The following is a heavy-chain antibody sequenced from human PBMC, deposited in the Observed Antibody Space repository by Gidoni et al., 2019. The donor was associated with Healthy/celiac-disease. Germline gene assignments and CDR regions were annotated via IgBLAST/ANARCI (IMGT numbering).Heavy chain of an antibody. V-gene: IGHV1-69*01. CDR3: ARAKVSDCSSTSCYPYYYYGMDV. CDR2: IIPIFGTA. J-gene: IGHJ6*02. CDR1: GGPFSSYA. D-gene: IGHD2-2*01. Sequence: QVQLVQSGAEVKKPGSSVKVSCKASGGPFSSYAISWVRQAPGQGLEWMGGIIPIFGTANYAQKFQGRVTITADESTSTAYMELSSLRSEDTAVYYCARAKVSDCSSTSCYPYYYYGMDVWGQGTTVTVSS.